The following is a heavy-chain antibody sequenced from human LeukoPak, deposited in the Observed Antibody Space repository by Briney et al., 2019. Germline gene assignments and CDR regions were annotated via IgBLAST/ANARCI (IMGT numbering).Heavy chain of an antibody. CDR3: ARDLELQGD. Sequence: PSETLSLTCTVSGGSISSGTYYWSWIRQPAGKGLEWIGRIYSSGTTNYNPSLKSRVTISVDTSKNQFSLKLSSVTAADTAAYCARDLELQGDWGQGTLITVSS. CDR2: IYSSGTT. CDR1: GGSISSGTYY. J-gene: IGHJ4*02. D-gene: IGHD1-7*01. V-gene: IGHV4-61*02.